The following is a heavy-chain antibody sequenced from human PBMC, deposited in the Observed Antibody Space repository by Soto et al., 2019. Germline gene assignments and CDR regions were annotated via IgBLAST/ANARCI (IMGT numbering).Heavy chain of an antibody. Sequence: PGGSLRLSCEGSGFTVSSHAMTWIRQAPGKGLEWVSYISSSSSTIYYADSVKGRFTISRDNAKNSLYLQMNSLRAEDTAVYYCAREAVILNWFDPWGQGTLVTVSS. J-gene: IGHJ5*02. V-gene: IGHV3-48*01. CDR3: AREAVILNWFDP. D-gene: IGHD3-9*01. CDR1: GFTVSSHA. CDR2: ISSSSSTI.